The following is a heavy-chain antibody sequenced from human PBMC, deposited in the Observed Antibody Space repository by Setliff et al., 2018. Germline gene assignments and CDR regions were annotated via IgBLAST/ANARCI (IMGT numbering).Heavy chain of an antibody. Sequence: PSATLSLTCAVYGGSFSGFYWPWIRQSPGKGLEWIGEINHSGGIDYNPSLKSRVTISVDTSKNQFSLKLMSVTAADTAVYYCATMRNYYETGNYYSSRWFDPWGQGTLVTVSS. V-gene: IGHV4-34*01. J-gene: IGHJ5*02. CDR3: ATMRNYYETGNYYSSRWFDP. CDR2: INHSGGI. CDR1: GGSFSGFY. D-gene: IGHD3-22*01.